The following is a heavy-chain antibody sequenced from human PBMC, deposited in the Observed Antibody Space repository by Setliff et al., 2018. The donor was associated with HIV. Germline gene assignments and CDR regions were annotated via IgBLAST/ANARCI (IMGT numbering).Heavy chain of an antibody. CDR3: ARGFSVYSSSDPLLNWLDP. Sequence: ASVKVSCKVSGYTLTELSRHWVRQAPGKGLEWIGSFDPKDGKTRYAQKFQGRVTMTEDTSTDTAYMELSSLRSEDTAVYYCARGFSVYSSSDPLLNWLDPWGQGTLVTVSS. J-gene: IGHJ5*02. CDR1: GYTLTELS. V-gene: IGHV1-24*01. CDR2: FDPKDGKT. D-gene: IGHD6-6*01.